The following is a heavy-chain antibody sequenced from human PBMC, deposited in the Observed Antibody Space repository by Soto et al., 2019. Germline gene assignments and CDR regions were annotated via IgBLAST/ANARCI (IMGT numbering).Heavy chain of an antibody. D-gene: IGHD5-12*01. J-gene: IGHJ4*02. CDR1: GDSINSNY. V-gene: IGHV4-59*08. CDR3: TKNSAYALDY. Sequence: SETLSLTCTVSGDSINSNYWSWIRQSPGKGLEWIGYIYYSGSTNYNPSLKSRVTMSVDTSKNQFFLKLNSVTAADTAVYYCTKNSAYALDYWGQGTLVTVSS. CDR2: IYYSGST.